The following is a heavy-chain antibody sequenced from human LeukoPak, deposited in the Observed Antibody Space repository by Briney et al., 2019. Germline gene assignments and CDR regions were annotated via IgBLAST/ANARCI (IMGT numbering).Heavy chain of an antibody. CDR2: IYYSGSA. CDR1: GGSVSSGSYY. V-gene: IGHV4-61*01. J-gene: IGHJ5*02. CDR3: ARGFGDWGLSWFDP. D-gene: IGHD3-10*01. Sequence: SETLSLTCTVSGGSVSSGSYYWSWIRQPPGKGPEWIGYIYYSGSAKYNPSLKSRVTISVDTSKNQFSLKLTSVTAADTAVYYCARGFGDWGLSWFDPWGQGTLVTVSS.